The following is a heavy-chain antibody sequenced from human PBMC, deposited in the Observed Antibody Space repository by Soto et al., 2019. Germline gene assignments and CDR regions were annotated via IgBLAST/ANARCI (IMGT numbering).Heavy chain of an antibody. J-gene: IGHJ4*02. CDR3: ARKPGSYLYYFDY. CDR2: IYPGDSDT. V-gene: IGHV5-51*01. Sequence: PGESLKISCKGSGYTFTNYWIGWVRQMPGKGLEWMGIIYPGDSDTRYSPSFQGQVTISADKSISTAYLQWSSLKASDTAMYYCARKPGSYLYYFDYWGQGTLVTVSS. CDR1: GYTFTNYW. D-gene: IGHD1-26*01.